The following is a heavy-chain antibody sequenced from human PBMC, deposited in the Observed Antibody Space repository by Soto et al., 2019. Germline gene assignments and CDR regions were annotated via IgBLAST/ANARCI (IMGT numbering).Heavy chain of an antibody. CDR1: GYTFTSYA. CDR2: INAGNGNT. J-gene: IGHJ4*02. D-gene: IGHD2-21*02. Sequence: QVQLVQSGAEEKKPGASVKVSCKASGYTFTSYAMHRVRQAPGQRLEWMGWINAGNGNTKYSQKFQGRVTIPRDTSASTAYMELSSLRSEDTGVYYCAISIVVVTALDYWGQGTLVTVSS. V-gene: IGHV1-3*05. CDR3: AISIVVVTALDY.